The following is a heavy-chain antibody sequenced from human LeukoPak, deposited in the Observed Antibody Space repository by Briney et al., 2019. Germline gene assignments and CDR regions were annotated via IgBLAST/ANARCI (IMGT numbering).Heavy chain of an antibody. Sequence: SVKLSCKASGGTFSSYAISWVRQAPGQGLEWMGRIIPIFGTANYAQKFQGRVTITTDDSTSTPYMELSSLRSEDTAVYYGARGFGYSYGLDYYYYMDVWGKGTTVTVSS. CDR2: IIPIFGTA. V-gene: IGHV1-69*05. D-gene: IGHD5-18*01. J-gene: IGHJ6*03. CDR3: ARGFGYSYGLDYYYYMDV. CDR1: GGTFSSYA.